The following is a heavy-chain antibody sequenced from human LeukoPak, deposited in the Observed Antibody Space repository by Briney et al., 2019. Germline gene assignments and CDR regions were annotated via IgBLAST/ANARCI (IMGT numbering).Heavy chain of an antibody. CDR1: GYTFTSYG. D-gene: IGHD4-17*01. CDR2: ISAYSGNT. J-gene: IGHJ4*02. CDR3: ARDRDGYYSVSDY. V-gene: IGHV1-18*04. Sequence: ASVKVSCKASGYTFTSYGISWVRQAPGQGLEWMGWISAYSGNTNYAQNVQGRVTMTTDTSTITAYMQLSRLRSDDTGVYYCARDRDGYYSVSDYWGQGTLVTVSS.